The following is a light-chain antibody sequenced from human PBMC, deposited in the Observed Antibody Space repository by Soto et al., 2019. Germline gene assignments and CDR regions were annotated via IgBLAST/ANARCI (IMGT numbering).Light chain of an antibody. Sequence: QSALTQPASVSGSPGQSITISCTGTSSDVGGYNYVSWYQLHPGKAPKLMIYDVSNRPSGVSNRFSGSKSGNTASLTISGLKAEDEADYYCSSYTSSSTLYVFGTGTKVTVL. CDR3: SSYTSSSTLYV. CDR2: DVS. V-gene: IGLV2-14*01. CDR1: SSDVGGYNY. J-gene: IGLJ1*01.